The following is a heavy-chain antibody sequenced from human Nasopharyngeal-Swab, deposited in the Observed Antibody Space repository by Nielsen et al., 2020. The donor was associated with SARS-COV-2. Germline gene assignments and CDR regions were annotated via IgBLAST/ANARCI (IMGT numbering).Heavy chain of an antibody. D-gene: IGHD3-22*01. V-gene: IGHV3-74*01. CDR2: INSDGSST. CDR3: ARDEIPMIAAFDY. J-gene: IGHJ4*02. Sequence: VRQAPGKGLVWVSRINSDGSSTSYADSVKGRFTISRDSAKNTLYLQMNSLRAEDTAVYYCARDEIPMIAAFDYWGQGTLVTVSS.